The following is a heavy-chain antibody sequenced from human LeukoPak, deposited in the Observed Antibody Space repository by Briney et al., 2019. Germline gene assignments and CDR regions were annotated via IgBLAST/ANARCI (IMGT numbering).Heavy chain of an antibody. CDR2: FYHSGST. Sequence: SETLSLTCTVSGYSISSGYYWGWIRQPPGKGLEWIGSFYHSGSTYYNPSLKSRVTISVDTSKNQFSLKLSSVTAADTAVYYCARVAGITIFGVVVHFDYWGQGTLVTVSS. V-gene: IGHV4-38-2*02. CDR3: ARVAGITIFGVVVHFDY. J-gene: IGHJ4*02. CDR1: GYSISSGYY. D-gene: IGHD3-3*01.